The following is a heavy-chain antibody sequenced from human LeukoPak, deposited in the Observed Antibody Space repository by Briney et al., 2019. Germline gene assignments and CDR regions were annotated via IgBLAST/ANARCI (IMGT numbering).Heavy chain of an antibody. Sequence: SGGSLRLSCAASGFAFSAYWMHCVRQAPGKGLEWVSRIHEDATTLTYADSVKGRFIISRDNSKKTLYLQMNNLRAEDTAVYYCLRDLILVWTPGDDFDFWGQGTLVIVSS. CDR2: IHEDATTL. CDR3: LRDLILVWTPGDDFDF. V-gene: IGHV3-74*01. CDR1: GFAFSAYW. J-gene: IGHJ4*02. D-gene: IGHD3-16*01.